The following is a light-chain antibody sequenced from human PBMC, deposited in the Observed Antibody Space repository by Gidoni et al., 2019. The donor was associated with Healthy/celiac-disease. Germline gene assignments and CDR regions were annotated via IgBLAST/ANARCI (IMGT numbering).Light chain of an antibody. CDR2: GAS. Sequence: IVFTQSPCTLSLSARERATLSCRHSQTVSSSYLAWYQPKPGQAPRPLIYGASSRATGIPDRFSGSGSGTDFTLTISRLEPEDFAVYYCQQYGTSGRTFGGGTKVEIK. CDR3: QQYGTSGRT. J-gene: IGKJ4*01. CDR1: QTVSSSY. V-gene: IGKV3-20*01.